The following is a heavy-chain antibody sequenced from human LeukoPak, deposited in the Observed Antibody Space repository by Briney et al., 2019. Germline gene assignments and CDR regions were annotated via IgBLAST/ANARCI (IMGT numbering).Heavy chain of an antibody. CDR1: GYTFSSYD. J-gene: IGHJ1*01. CDR3: ARRVGSGWPVQH. Sequence: ASVKVSCKASGYTFSSYDINWVRQATGQGLEWMGWMNPNSGNTGYAQKFQGRLNMTRNTSTSTAYMELSSLRSEDTAVYYCARRVGSGWPVQHWGQGTLVTVSS. V-gene: IGHV1-8*01. D-gene: IGHD6-19*01. CDR2: MNPNSGNT.